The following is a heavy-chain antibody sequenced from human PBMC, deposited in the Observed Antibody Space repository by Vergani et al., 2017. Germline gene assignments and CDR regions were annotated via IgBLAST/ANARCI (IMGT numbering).Heavy chain of an antibody. CDR1: GFTLSSYW. CDR3: ARGMTTETTDLDGFDI. CDR2: IKQDGSEK. Sequence: EVQLVESGGGLVQPGGSLRLSCAASGFTLSSYWISWVRQAPGKGLEWVANIKQDGSEKYYVDSVKGRFTISRDNAKNTLHLQMNSLRPEDTAVYYCARGMTTETTDLDGFDIWGQGTMVSVSS. V-gene: IGHV3-7*04. D-gene: IGHD4-17*01. J-gene: IGHJ3*02.